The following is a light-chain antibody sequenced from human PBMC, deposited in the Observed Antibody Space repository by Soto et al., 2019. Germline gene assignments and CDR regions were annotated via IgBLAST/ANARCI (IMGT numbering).Light chain of an antibody. Sequence: EVVMTQSPATLSVSPGERATLSCRASQSVNSNLAWYQQKPGQAPRLLIYGAYTRATVIPVTFSGSGSGTEFTLTITSLQSEDIAVYYCQQYNDWPLTFGGGTKVEIK. CDR2: GAY. CDR1: QSVNSN. J-gene: IGKJ4*01. V-gene: IGKV3-15*01. CDR3: QQYNDWPLT.